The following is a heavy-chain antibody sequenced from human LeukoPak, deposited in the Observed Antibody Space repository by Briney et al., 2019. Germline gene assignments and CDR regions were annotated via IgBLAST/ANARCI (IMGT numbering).Heavy chain of an antibody. CDR3: ARDGTTGGSDY. D-gene: IGHD1-1*01. V-gene: IGHV1-2*02. J-gene: IGHJ4*02. Sequence: ASVKVSCKASGGTFSSYAISWVRQAPGQGLEWMGWINPNSGGTNYAQKFQGRVTMTRDTSISTAYMELSRLRSDDTAVYYCARDGTTGGSDYWGQGTLVTVSS. CDR2: INPNSGGT. CDR1: GGTFSSYA.